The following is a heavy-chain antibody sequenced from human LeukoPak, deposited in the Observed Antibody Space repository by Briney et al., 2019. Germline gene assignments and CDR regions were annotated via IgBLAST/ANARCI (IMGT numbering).Heavy chain of an antibody. J-gene: IGHJ4*02. V-gene: IGHV3-23*01. Sequence: GGSLRLSCAASGFTFSSYAMSWVRQAPGKGLEWVSSISGSGGSTYYADSVKGRFTISRDNSKNTLYLQMNSLRAEDTAVYYCAKDPCGGDCKTFDYWGQGTLVTVSS. CDR2: ISGSGGST. CDR3: AKDPCGGDCKTFDY. CDR1: GFTFSSYA. D-gene: IGHD2-21*02.